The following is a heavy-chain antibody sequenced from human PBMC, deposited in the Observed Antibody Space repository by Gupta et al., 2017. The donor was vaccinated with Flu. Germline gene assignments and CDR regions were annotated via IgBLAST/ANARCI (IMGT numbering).Heavy chain of an antibody. D-gene: IGHD3-22*01. Sequence: VHLQASGPGLVRPAGTLSLHCTVSGVPIGSNYWGWVRQSAGNGLGWIGRISTNESTNYNHSNKRRVTMSVDRSKNQFSLKMISVTDADPAVYYCARMDSKKGWFDSWGHCTLVIAS. J-gene: IGHJ5*01. V-gene: IGHV4-4*07. CDR1: GVPIGSNY. CDR2: ISTNEST. CDR3: ARMDSKKGWFDS.